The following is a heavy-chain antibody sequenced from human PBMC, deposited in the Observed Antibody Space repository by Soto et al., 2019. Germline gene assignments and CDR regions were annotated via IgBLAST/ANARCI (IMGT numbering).Heavy chain of an antibody. CDR3: GRGLVPTVIGGGYFQP. CDR2: IIPIFGTA. CDR1: GGTFSSYA. D-gene: IGHD3-16*01. V-gene: IGHV1-69*01. Sequence: QVQLVQSGAEVKKPGSSVKVSCKASGGTFSSYAISWVRQAPGQGLEWMGGIIPIFGTANYAQKFQGRVTITAEDPTSTAYMELGSLGSEDTAVYYWGRGLVPTVIGGGYFQPWGQGTLVPVSS. J-gene: IGHJ1*01.